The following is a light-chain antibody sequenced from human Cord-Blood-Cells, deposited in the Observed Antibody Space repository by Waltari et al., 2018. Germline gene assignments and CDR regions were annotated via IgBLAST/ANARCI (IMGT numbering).Light chain of an antibody. J-gene: IGKJ1*01. V-gene: IGKV1-39*01. CDR3: QQSYSKWT. CDR2: AAS. CDR1: QSISSY. Sequence: DIQMTQSPSSLSASVGDRVTITCRASQSISSYLNWYQQKPGKAPKLLIYAASSLQSGVPSRFSGSGSGTDFTLTISSLQPEDFATYYCQQSYSKWTCGQGTKVEIK.